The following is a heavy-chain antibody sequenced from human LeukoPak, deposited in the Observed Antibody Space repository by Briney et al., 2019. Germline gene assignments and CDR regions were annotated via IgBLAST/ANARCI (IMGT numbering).Heavy chain of an antibody. J-gene: IGHJ3*02. CDR3: AKDWGYCSSTSCYKEDAFDI. D-gene: IGHD2-2*02. CDR2: ISGSGGSA. Sequence: PGGSLRLSCAASGFTFSCYAMSWVRQAPGRGLEWVSAISGSGGSAYYADSVKGRFTISRDNSKNTLYLQMNSLRAEDTAVYYCAKDWGYCSSTSCYKEDAFDIWGQGTMVTVSS. V-gene: IGHV3-23*01. CDR1: GFTFSCYA.